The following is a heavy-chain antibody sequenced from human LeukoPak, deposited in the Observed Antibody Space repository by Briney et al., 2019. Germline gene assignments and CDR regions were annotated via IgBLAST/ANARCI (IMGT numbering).Heavy chain of an antibody. CDR2: ISYDGSNK. Sequence: GGSLRPSCAASGFTFSSYAIHWVRQAPGKGLEWVAVISYDGSNKYYADSVKGRFTISRDNSKNTLYLQMNSLRAEDTAVYYCARVVSGRGGYYYGMDVWGQGTTVTVSS. CDR3: ARVVSGRGGYYYGMDV. J-gene: IGHJ6*02. D-gene: IGHD2-15*01. V-gene: IGHV3-30-3*01. CDR1: GFTFSSYA.